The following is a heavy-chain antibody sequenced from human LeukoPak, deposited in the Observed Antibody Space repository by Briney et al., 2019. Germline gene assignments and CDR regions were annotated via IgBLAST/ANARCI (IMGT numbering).Heavy chain of an antibody. J-gene: IGHJ6*02. V-gene: IGHV1-69*04. D-gene: IGHD5-18*01. Sequence: GASVKVSCKASGGTFSSYAISWVRQAPGQGLEWMGRIIPILGIANYAQKFQGRVTITADKSTSTAYMELSSLRSEDTAVYYCARGIGYSYSYGMDVWGQGATVTVSS. CDR3: ARGIGYSYSYGMDV. CDR2: IIPILGIA. CDR1: GGTFSSYA.